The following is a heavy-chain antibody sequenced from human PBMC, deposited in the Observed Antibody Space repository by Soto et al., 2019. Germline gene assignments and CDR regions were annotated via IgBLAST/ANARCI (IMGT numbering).Heavy chain of an antibody. D-gene: IGHD3-16*02. Sequence: ASVKVSCKASGYTFTSYGISWVRQAPGQGLEWMGWISAYNGNTNYAQKLQGRVTMTTDTSTSTAYMELRSLRSDDTAVYYCARGVMITFGGVIVIPPYFDYWGQGTLVTVPQ. J-gene: IGHJ4*02. CDR1: GYTFTSYG. CDR3: ARGVMITFGGVIVIPPYFDY. V-gene: IGHV1-18*01. CDR2: ISAYNGNT.